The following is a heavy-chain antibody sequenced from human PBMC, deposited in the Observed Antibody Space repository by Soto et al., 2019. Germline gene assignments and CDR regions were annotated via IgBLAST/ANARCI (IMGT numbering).Heavy chain of an antibody. CDR3: ARDLVVVAATGNALAFDI. CDR1: GYTFTSYA. CDR2: INAGNGNT. D-gene: IGHD2-15*01. Sequence: ASVKVSCKASGYTFTSYAMHWVRQAPGQRLEWMGWINAGNGNTKYSQKFQGRVTITRDTSTSTAYMELRSLRSDDTAVYYCARDLVVVAATGNALAFDIWGQRTMVIVSS. J-gene: IGHJ3*02. V-gene: IGHV1-3*01.